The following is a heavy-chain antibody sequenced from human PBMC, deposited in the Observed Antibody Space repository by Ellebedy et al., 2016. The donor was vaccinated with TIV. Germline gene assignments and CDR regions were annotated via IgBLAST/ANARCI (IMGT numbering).Heavy chain of an antibody. CDR2: IYIGGST. CDR3: ARDSAYYGDAVDAFDI. D-gene: IGHD4-17*01. J-gene: IGHJ3*02. V-gene: IGHV3-53*01. Sequence: PGGSLRLSCAASGFTVSSNYMSWVRQAPGQGLEWVSVIYIGGSTYYADSVRGRLTIARADSKNTLYLQMNSLRPEDTATYYCARDSAYYGDAVDAFDIWGQGTMVTVSS. CDR1: GFTVSSNY.